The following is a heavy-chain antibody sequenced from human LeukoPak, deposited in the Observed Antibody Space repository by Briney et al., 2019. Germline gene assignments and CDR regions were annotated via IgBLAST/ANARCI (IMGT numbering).Heavy chain of an antibody. V-gene: IGHV3-23*01. J-gene: IGHJ4*02. D-gene: IGHD5-12*01. Sequence: GGSLRLSCAASGCTFSSYAMSWVRQAPGKGLERVSAISGSGGSTYYADSVKGRFTISRDNAKNSLYLQMNSLRDEDTAVYYCASSIRGYDSEIYFDYWGQGTLVTVSS. CDR1: GCTFSSYA. CDR2: ISGSGGST. CDR3: ASSIRGYDSEIYFDY.